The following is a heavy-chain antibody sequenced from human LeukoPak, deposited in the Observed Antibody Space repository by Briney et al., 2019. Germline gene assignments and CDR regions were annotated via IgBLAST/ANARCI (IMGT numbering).Heavy chain of an antibody. Sequence: GGSLRLSCAASGLTFSSYAMHWVRQAPGKGLEWVAVISYDGSNKYYADSVKGRFTISRDNSKNTLYLQMNSLRAEDTAVYYCARMSGGPYYFDYWGQGTLVTVSS. D-gene: IGHD3-10*01. J-gene: IGHJ4*02. CDR2: ISYDGSNK. CDR1: GLTFSSYA. CDR3: ARMSGGPYYFDY. V-gene: IGHV3-30-3*01.